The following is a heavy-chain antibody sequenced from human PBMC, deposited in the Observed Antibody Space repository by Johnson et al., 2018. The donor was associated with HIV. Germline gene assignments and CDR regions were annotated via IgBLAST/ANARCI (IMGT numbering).Heavy chain of an antibody. CDR1: GFTVSRNY. J-gene: IGHJ3*02. CDR3: ARDQNIVLMVYAAPGAFDI. V-gene: IGHV3-30-3*01. D-gene: IGHD2-8*01. Sequence: QVQLVESGGGLIQPGGSLRLSCAVFGFTVSRNYMSWVRQAPGKGLEWVAVISYDGSNKYYADSVKGRFTISRDNSKNTLYLQMNSLRAEDTAVYYCARDQNIVLMVYAAPGAFDIWGQGTMVTVSS. CDR2: ISYDGSNK.